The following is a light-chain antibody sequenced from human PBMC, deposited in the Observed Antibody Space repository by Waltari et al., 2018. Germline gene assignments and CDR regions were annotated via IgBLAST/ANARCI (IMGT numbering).Light chain of an antibody. Sequence: DIQMTQSPSALSASIGDRVTISCRASQNIHTWLAWYQVKPGRAPKVLIYKASDLQIGVPSRFRGSGGGTEFTLIINSLQPDDFATYYCQQYNSGWSFGQGTKV. J-gene: IGKJ1*01. CDR1: QNIHTW. V-gene: IGKV1-5*03. CDR2: KAS. CDR3: QQYNSGWS.